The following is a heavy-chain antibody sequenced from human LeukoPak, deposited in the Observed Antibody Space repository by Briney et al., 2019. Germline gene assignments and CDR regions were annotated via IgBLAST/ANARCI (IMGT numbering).Heavy chain of an antibody. D-gene: IGHD6-13*01. Sequence: SETLSLTCAVYGGSFSGYYWTWIRKPPGKGLEWIGEINHSGRINYNPCLESGLITSVDRYNYQSSLRLSSMTAADTAVYYCARTTLPGIAAAGPVFDFWGQGTLVTVSS. V-gene: IGHV4-34*01. CDR2: INHSGRI. CDR3: ARTTLPGIAAAGPVFDF. CDR1: GGSFSGYY. J-gene: IGHJ4*02.